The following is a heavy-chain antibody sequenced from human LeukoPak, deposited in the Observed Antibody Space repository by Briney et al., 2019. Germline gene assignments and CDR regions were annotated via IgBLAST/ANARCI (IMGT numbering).Heavy chain of an antibody. D-gene: IGHD3-10*01. V-gene: IGHV3-30*18. CDR3: AKDRSAGVRASPMDY. J-gene: IGHJ4*02. CDR2: ITYDGYYK. Sequence: GGSLRLSCAASGFSFSTYGMHWVRQAPGKGLEWVAVITYDGYYKYYANPVKGRFTISSDNSKNTLYLQMNSLRAEDTAVYYCAKDRSAGVRASPMDYWGQGTLVTVSP. CDR1: GFSFSTYG.